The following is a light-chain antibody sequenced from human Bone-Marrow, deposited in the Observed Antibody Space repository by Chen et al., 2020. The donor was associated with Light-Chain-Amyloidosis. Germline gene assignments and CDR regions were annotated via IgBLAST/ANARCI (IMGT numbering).Light chain of an antibody. J-gene: IGLJ2*01. Sequence: SYELTQPPSVSVSPGQTARMTCSGDDLPTQYAYWYQQKPGQAPVLVIHRDTERPLGISERFSGSSSGTTATLTISGVQAEDEADYHCQSADSSGTYEVIFGGGTKLTVL. CDR1: DLPTQY. V-gene: IGLV3-25*03. CDR2: RDT. CDR3: QSADSSGTYEVI.